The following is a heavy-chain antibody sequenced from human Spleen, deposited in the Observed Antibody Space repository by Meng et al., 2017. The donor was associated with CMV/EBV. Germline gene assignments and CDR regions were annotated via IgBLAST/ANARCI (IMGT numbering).Heavy chain of an antibody. CDR2: ISSSGSLI. CDR3: ARDRAPAGY. CDR1: GFTFSTYE. V-gene: IGHV3-48*03. Sequence: GESLKISCAVSGFTFSTYEMNWVRQAPGKGLEWVSYISSSGSLIYYADSVKGRFTISRDNAKNSLFLQMNSLRAEDTAVYYCARDRAPAGYWGQGTLVTVSS. J-gene: IGHJ4*02.